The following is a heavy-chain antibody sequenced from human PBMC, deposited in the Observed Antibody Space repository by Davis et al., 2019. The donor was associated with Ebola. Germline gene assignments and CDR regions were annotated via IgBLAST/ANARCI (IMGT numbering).Heavy chain of an antibody. CDR1: GYSFTSYW. CDR3: ARLRSITRLTAFYY. Sequence: GESLKISCKGSGYSFTSYWIGWVRQMPGKGLEWMGIIYPGDSETRYSASFQGQVTISADKSITTAYLQWSSLKASDTAMYYCARLRSITRLTAFYYGGQGTLVTVAS. V-gene: IGHV5-51*01. J-gene: IGHJ4*02. CDR2: IYPGDSET. D-gene: IGHD3-10*01.